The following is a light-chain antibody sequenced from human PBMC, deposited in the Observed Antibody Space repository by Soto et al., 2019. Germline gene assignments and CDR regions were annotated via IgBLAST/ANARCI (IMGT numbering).Light chain of an antibody. CDR2: LNSDDSH. CDR1: SGHSSYA. J-gene: IGLJ3*02. Sequence: QSVLTQSPSASASLGASVKLTRTLSSGHSSYAIAWHQQQPEKGPRYLMKLNSDDSHSKGDGIPDRFSGSSSGAERYLTISSLQSEDEADYYCQTWGTGIQVFGGGTKVTVL. V-gene: IGLV4-69*01. CDR3: QTWGTGIQV.